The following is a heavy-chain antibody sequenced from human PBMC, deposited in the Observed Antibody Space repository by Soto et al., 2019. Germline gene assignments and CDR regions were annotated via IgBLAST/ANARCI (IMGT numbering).Heavy chain of an antibody. J-gene: IGHJ4*02. CDR1: GGSISSYY. CDR2: IYYSGST. Sequence: QVQLQESGPGLVKPSETLSLTCTVSGGSISSYYWSWIRQPPGKGLEWIWYIYYSGSTNYNPSLKSRVTISVDTAKSRFSLKLSSVTAADTAVYYCARREGGSLDYWGQGTLVTVSS. D-gene: IGHD2-15*01. CDR3: ARREGGSLDY. V-gene: IGHV4-59*08.